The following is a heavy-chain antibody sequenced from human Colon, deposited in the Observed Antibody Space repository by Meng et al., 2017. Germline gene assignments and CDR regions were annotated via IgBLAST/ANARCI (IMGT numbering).Heavy chain of an antibody. J-gene: IGHJ4*02. CDR2: LIPVFGTA. CDR1: GYSLTSYH. CDR3: AGRRGADYGDYFDS. D-gene: IGHD4-17*01. V-gene: IGHV1-69*06. Sequence: SVKVSCKASGYSLTSYHVHWVRQAPGQGLEWMGGLIPVFGTANYAQTFEGRVTITADKSTGTGYMELRNLRSEDTAVYYCAGRRGADYGDYFDSWGQGTLVTVSS.